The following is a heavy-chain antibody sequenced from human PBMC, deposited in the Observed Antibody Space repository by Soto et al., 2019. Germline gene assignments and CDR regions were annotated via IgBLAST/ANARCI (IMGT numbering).Heavy chain of an antibody. J-gene: IGHJ6*02. D-gene: IGHD3-10*01. CDR3: ARDRVTMVRGVIKGYYGMDV. CDR1: GFTFSSYA. Sequence: GGSLRLSCAASGFTFSSYAMHWVRQAPGKGLEWVAVISYDGSNKYYADSVKGRFTISRDNSKNTLYLQMNSLRAEDTAVYYCARDRVTMVRGVIKGYYGMDVWGQGTTVTVSS. CDR2: ISYDGSNK. V-gene: IGHV3-30-3*01.